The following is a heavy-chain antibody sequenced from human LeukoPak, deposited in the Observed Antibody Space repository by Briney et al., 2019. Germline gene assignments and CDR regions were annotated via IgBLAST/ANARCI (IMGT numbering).Heavy chain of an antibody. CDR2: IKQDGSEK. J-gene: IGHJ4*02. Sequence: GRSLRLSCAASEFTFSRYWMSWVRQAPGKGLEWVANIKQDGSEKYYVDSVKGRFTISRDNAKTSLYLQMNSLRAEDTAVYYCARHLSGITGYTYGRGIDYWGQGTLVTVSS. CDR1: EFTFSRYW. V-gene: IGHV3-7*01. CDR3: ARHLSGITGYTYGRGIDY. D-gene: IGHD5-18*01.